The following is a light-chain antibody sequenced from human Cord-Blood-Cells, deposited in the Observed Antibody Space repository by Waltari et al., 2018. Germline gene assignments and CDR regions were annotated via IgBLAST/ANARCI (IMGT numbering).Light chain of an antibody. J-gene: IGLJ3*02. CDR1: SSDVGSYNL. CDR3: CSYAGSSTV. Sequence: QSALNQPASVSGSPGQSITISCTGTSSDVGSYNLLSWYQQHPGKAPKLMIYEGSKRPSGVSNRFSGSKSGNTASLTISGLQAEDEADYYCCSYAGSSTVFGGGTKLTVL. CDR2: EGS. V-gene: IGLV2-23*01.